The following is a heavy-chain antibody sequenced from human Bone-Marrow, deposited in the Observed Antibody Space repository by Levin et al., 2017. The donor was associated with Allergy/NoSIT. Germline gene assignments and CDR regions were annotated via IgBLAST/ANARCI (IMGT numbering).Heavy chain of an antibody. CDR1: GFTFSSYG. Sequence: GGSLRLSCAASGFTFSSYGMHWVRQAPGKGLEWVAVISYDGSNKYYADSVKGRFTISRDNSKNTLYLQMNSLRAEDTAVYYCAKEYSSGWYQSYYDGMDVWGQGTTVTVSS. CDR2: ISYDGSNK. CDR3: AKEYSSGWYQSYYDGMDV. V-gene: IGHV3-30*18. D-gene: IGHD6-19*01. J-gene: IGHJ6*02.